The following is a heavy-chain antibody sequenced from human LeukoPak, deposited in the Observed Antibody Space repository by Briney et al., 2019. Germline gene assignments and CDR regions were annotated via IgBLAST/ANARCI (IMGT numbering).Heavy chain of an antibody. Sequence: GASVKASCKASGYTFTSYAMRWVRQAPGQRLEWMGWINAGNGNTKYSQKFPGRVTITRDTSASTAYMELSSLRSEDTAVYYCARGTMIVVDLDYWGQGTLVTVSS. V-gene: IGHV1-3*01. CDR3: ARGTMIVVDLDY. J-gene: IGHJ4*02. D-gene: IGHD3-22*01. CDR2: INAGNGNT. CDR1: GYTFTSYA.